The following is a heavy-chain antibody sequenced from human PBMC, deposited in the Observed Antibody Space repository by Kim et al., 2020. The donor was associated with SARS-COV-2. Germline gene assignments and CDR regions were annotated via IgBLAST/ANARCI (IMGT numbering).Heavy chain of an antibody. V-gene: IGHV2-5*02. Sequence: SGPTLVNPTPTLTLTCTFSGFSLTAGGVGVGWIRPPPGKALEWLALIYWDNDKLYSPSLKSRLTITKDTSKNQVVLTMTNMDPVDTATYYCAHTTTPGPPFWYFDLWGRGTLVIVSS. J-gene: IGHJ2*01. CDR2: IYWDNDK. D-gene: IGHD4-17*01. CDR1: GFSLTAGGVG. CDR3: AHTTTPGPPFWYFDL.